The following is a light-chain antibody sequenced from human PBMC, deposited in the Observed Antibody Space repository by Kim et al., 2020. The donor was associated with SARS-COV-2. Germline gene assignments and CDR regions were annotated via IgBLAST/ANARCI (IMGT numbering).Light chain of an antibody. CDR3: MQGTHWPRT. CDR1: RSLLYSDGNTY. CDR2: KVS. V-gene: IGKV2-30*01. Sequence: DVVLTQSPLSLPVTLGQPASISCRSSRSLLYSDGNTYLNWFQQRPGQSPRRLIYKVSVRDSGVPDRFSGGGSGTVFTLKISRVEAEDAGFYYCMQGTHWPRTFGQGTKVDIK. J-gene: IGKJ1*01.